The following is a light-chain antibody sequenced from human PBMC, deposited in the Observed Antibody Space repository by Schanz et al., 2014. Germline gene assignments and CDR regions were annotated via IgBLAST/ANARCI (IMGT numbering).Light chain of an antibody. CDR3: ETWDTKTQV. CDR2: LEHTGNY. J-gene: IGLJ3*02. V-gene: IGLV4-60*02. Sequence: QSVLTQSSSASASLGSSVKLTCTLSSGHSGYVVAWHQQHPGKAPRFLLRLEHTGNYNKGSGLPDRFSGSSSGADRYLTISNLQFEDEAEYYCETWDTKTQVFGGGTKLTVL. CDR1: SGHSGYV.